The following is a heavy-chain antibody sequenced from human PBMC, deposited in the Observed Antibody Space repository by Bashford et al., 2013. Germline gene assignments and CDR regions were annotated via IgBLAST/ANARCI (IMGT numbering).Heavy chain of an antibody. CDR3: ARHAPEWGVASAGSFDP. CDR2: FDPGDSDI. V-gene: IGHV5-51*01. J-gene: IGHJ5*02. D-gene: IGHD6-13*01. Sequence: WVRQMPGKGLEWMGIFDPGDSDIRYTPSFQGQVTISVDRSLNTAYLQWSSLKASDTAIYYCARHAPEWGVASAGSFDPWGQGTLVTVSS.